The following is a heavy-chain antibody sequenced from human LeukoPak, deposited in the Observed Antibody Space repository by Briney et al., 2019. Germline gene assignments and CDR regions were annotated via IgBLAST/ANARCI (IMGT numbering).Heavy chain of an antibody. J-gene: IGHJ6*03. V-gene: IGHV3-48*01. D-gene: IGHD2-2*01. CDR3: ARDGSRYCSSTSCYIYYYYYMDV. CDR2: ISSSSSTI. CDR1: GFTFSSYS. Sequence: PGGSLRLSCAASGFTFSSYSMNWVRQAPGKGLEWVSYISSSSSTIYYADSVKGRFTISRDNAKNSLYLQMNSLRAGDTAVYYCARDGSRYCSSTSCYIYYYYYMDVWGKGTTVTVSS.